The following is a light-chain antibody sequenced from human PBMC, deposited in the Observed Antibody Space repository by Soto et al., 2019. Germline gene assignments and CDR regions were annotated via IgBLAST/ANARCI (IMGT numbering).Light chain of an antibody. CDR3: QQYNNWPWT. V-gene: IGKV3-15*01. CDR1: QSVGSD. Sequence: EIVMPQSPATLSVSPGERAPLSCRASQSVGSDLAWYQQKPGQAPRLLIYGASTRATGIPARFSGSGSGTEFTLTISSLQCEDFAVYYCQQYNNWPWTFGQGTKVEI. CDR2: GAS. J-gene: IGKJ1*01.